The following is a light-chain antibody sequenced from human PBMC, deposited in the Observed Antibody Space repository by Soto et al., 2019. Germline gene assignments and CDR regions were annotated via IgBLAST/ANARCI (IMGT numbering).Light chain of an antibody. CDR2: DSS. CDR3: QQYDNLPIT. J-gene: IGKJ5*01. Sequence: DIPMTQSPSSLSPSVGDRVTITCQASQDISKYLNWYQQKPGKAPKLLIYDSSNLETGVPSRFSGSGSGTHFTFTISSLQPEDIATYYCQQYDNLPITFGQGTRLEIK. CDR1: QDISKY. V-gene: IGKV1-33*01.